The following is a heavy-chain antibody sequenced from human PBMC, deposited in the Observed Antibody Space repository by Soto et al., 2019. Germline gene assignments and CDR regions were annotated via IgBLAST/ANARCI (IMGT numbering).Heavy chain of an antibody. CDR2: VSSRFENT. CDR1: GYTFTKYD. CDR3: ATQSPDYAKRDFDY. J-gene: IGHJ4*02. D-gene: IGHD4-17*01. V-gene: IGHV1-3*01. Sequence: GASVKVSCKASGYTFTKYDIQCVLQSPGQRLDWVGCVSSRFENTRSSQRFQGRVSITWDTAASTAYMELSSLASEDTAVYYCATQSPDYAKRDFDYWGQGTLVTVSS.